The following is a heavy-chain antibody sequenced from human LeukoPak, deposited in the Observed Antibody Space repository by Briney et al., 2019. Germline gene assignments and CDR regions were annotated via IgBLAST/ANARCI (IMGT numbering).Heavy chain of an antibody. Sequence: GASVKVSCKSSGGTFGNHVVSWVRRAPGQGLEWMGKVTPLYETSDYAQKFQGRVTITANTSTTTVYMDLSGLTSEDTAIYYCLEGVEGYWGPGTLVIVSS. D-gene: IGHD3-10*01. J-gene: IGHJ4*02. V-gene: IGHV1-69*06. CDR1: GGTFGNHV. CDR2: VTPLYETS. CDR3: LEGVEGY.